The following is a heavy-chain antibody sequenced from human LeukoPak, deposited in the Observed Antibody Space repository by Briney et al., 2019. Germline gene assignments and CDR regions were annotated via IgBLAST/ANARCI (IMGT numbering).Heavy chain of an antibody. J-gene: IGHJ4*02. Sequence: GGSLRLSCAASGFTFSNHWMHWVRHAPGKGLEWVSIISADGGSAFSADSVKRRFSISRDNSKNSLYLQMESLRSEDTAMYYCAKESGKFDYWGQGTLVVVSS. CDR2: ISADGGSA. V-gene: IGHV3-43*02. CDR3: AKESGKFDY. CDR1: GFTFSNHW.